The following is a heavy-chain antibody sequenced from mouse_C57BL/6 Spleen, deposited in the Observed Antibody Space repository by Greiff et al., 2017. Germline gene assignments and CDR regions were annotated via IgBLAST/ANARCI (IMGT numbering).Heavy chain of an antibody. CDR3: ARASTVVGKDY. CDR2: IYPGSGST. CDR1: GYTFTSYW. D-gene: IGHD1-1*01. V-gene: IGHV1-55*01. J-gene: IGHJ2*01. Sequence: QVQLQQPGAELVKPGASVKMSCKASGYTFTSYWLTWVKQRPGQGLEWIGDIYPGSGSTNYNEKFKSKATLTVDTSSSTAYMQLSSLTSEDAAVYYCARASTVVGKDYWGQGTTLTVSS.